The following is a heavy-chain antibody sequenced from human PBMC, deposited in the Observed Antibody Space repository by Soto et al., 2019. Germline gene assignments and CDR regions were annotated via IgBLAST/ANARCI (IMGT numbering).Heavy chain of an antibody. CDR1: GFTFSSYG. V-gene: IGHV3-33*01. J-gene: IGHJ1*01. D-gene: IGHD4-17*01. CDR3: ARGNRDYGDYVPYFQH. CDR2: IWYDGSNK. Sequence: QVQLVESGGGVVQPGRSLRLSCAASGFTFSSYGMHWVRQAPGKGLEWVAVIWYDGSNKYYGDSVKGRFTISRDNSKNTLYLQMNSLRAEDTAVYYCARGNRDYGDYVPYFQHWGQGTLVTVSS.